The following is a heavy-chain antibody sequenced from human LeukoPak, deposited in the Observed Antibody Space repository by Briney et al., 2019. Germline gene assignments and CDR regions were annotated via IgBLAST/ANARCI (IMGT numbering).Heavy chain of an antibody. J-gene: IGHJ6*02. D-gene: IGHD2-21*01. Sequence: PGRSLRLSCAASGFTFSSYGMHWVRQAPGKGLEWGAVISYDGSNKYYADSVKGRFTISRDNSKNTLYLQMNSLRAEDTAVYYCAKEMLLSYYYYGMDVWGQGTTVTVSS. CDR2: ISYDGSNK. CDR1: GFTFSSYG. V-gene: IGHV3-30*18. CDR3: AKEMLLSYYYYGMDV.